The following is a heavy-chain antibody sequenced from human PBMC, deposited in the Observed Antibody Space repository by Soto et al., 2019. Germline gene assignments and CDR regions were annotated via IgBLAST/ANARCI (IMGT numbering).Heavy chain of an antibody. CDR3: ARDRLANWFDP. CDR1: GDSISTYY. D-gene: IGHD3-9*01. Sequence: PSETLSPTCTVSGDSISTYYWNCIRQPPGKGLEWIGYIYYSGTTNYNPSLKSRVTMSVDTSKNQFSLKLSSVTAADTAVYYCARDRLANWFDPWGQGTLVTVSS. J-gene: IGHJ5*02. CDR2: IYYSGTT. V-gene: IGHV4-59*01.